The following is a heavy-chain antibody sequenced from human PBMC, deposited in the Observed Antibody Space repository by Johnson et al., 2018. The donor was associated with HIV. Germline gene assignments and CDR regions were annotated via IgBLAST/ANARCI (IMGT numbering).Heavy chain of an antibody. CDR2: ISYDGSIK. V-gene: IGHV3-30*03. D-gene: IGHD3-22*01. J-gene: IGHJ3*02. CDR1: EFTFSTYG. Sequence: QVTLVESGGGVVRPGGSLRLSCAASEFTFSTYGMHWVRQAPGKGLEWVAVISYDGSIKYYADSVKGRFTISRDNSKNTLYLQMNSLRAEDTAVYYCARDHYYDSSGYHEGDAFDIWGQGTMVTVSS. CDR3: ARDHYYDSSGYHEGDAFDI.